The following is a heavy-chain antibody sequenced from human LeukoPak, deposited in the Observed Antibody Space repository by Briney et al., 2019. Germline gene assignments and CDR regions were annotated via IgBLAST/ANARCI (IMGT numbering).Heavy chain of an antibody. V-gene: IGHV1-18*01. CDR2: SSAYNGNT. J-gene: IGHJ6*02. D-gene: IGHD3-10*01. CDR1: GYTFTSYG. CDR3: ARSTVVVRGGEPIVMAV. Sequence: ASVKVSCKASGYTFTSYGISWVRQAPGQGLEWMGWSSAYNGNTNYAHNLQSRLTMTTDTSTSTASIELRSLSSDDTAVYSCARSTVVVRGGEPIVMAVWGQGTTVTVS.